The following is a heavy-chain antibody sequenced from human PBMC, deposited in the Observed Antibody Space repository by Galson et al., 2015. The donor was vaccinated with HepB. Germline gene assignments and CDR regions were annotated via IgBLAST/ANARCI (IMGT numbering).Heavy chain of an antibody. CDR1: GFTVSSNY. CDR3: ARVKMDYFGSGSYPRSFYYNYGMDV. Sequence: SLRLSCAASGFTVSSNYMSWVRQAPGKGLEWVSVIYSGGSTYYADSVKGRFTISRDNSKNTLYLQMNSLRAEDTAVYYCARVKMDYFGSGSYPRSFYYNYGMDVWGLGTTVTVSS. J-gene: IGHJ6*02. V-gene: IGHV3-66*01. CDR2: IYSGGST. D-gene: IGHD3-10*01.